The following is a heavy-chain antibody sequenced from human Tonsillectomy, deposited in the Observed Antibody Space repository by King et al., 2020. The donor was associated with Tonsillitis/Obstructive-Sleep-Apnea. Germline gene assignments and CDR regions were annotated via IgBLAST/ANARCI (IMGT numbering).Heavy chain of an antibody. CDR1: GGSISSSSYY. CDR3: ARHPLIVGATSGGYAFDI. D-gene: IGHD1-26*01. CDR2: IYYSGST. V-gene: IGHV4-39*01. Sequence: QLQESGPGLVKPSETLSLTCTVSGGSISSSSYYWGWIRQPPGKGLEWIGSIYYSGSTYYNPSLKSRVTISVDTSKNQFSLKLSSVTAADTAVYYCARHPLIVGATSGGYAFDIWGQGTMVTVSS. J-gene: IGHJ3*02.